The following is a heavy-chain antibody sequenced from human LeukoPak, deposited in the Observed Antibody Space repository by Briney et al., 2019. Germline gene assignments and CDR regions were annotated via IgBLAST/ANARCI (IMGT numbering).Heavy chain of an antibody. J-gene: IGHJ1*01. CDR1: VFTLKSYV. CDR3: AKDSGDSSGYSTGTGYFRH. D-gene: IGHD3-22*01. V-gene: IGHV3-21*01. CDR2: ISSSSSYI. Sequence: GGSLRLSCAASVFTLKSYVMNWVRQAPGKGLEWVSSISSSSSYIYHADSVKGRFTISRDNAKNSLYLQMNSLRAEDTAVYYCAKDSGDSSGYSTGTGYFRHWGQGTLVTVSS.